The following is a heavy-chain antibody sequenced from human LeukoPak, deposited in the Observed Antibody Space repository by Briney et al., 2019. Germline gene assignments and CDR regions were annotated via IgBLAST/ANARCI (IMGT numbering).Heavy chain of an antibody. J-gene: IGHJ4*02. CDR1: GYTFTGYY. CDR3: ARGASRSFDY. V-gene: IGHV1-8*02. Sequence: ASVKVSCKASGYTFTGYYMHWVRQAPGQGLEWMGWMNPNSGNTGYAQKFQGRVTMTRNTSISTAYMELSGLRSADTAVYYCARGASRSFDYWGQGTLVTVSS. CDR2: MNPNSGNT.